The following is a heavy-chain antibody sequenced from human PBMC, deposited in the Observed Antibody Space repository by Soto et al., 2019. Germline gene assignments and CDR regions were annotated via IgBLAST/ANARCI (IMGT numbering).Heavy chain of an antibody. J-gene: IGHJ4*02. D-gene: IGHD6-13*01. V-gene: IGHV3-23*01. CDR1: GFTFSSYA. Sequence: EVQLLESGGGLVQPGWSLRLSCAASGFTFSSYAMSWVRQAPGKGLEWVSAISGSGGSTYYADSVKGRFTISRDNSKNTLYLQMNSLRAEDTAVYYCAKDVPVAAAGTWGYYFDYWGQGTLVTVSS. CDR3: AKDVPVAAAGTWGYYFDY. CDR2: ISGSGGST.